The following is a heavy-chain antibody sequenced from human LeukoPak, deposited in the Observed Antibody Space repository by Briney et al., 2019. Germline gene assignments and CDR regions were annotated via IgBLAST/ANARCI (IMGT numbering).Heavy chain of an antibody. J-gene: IGHJ5*02. CDR1: GGSISSYY. CDR3: ARGQGATVPQVGKNWFDP. D-gene: IGHD1-26*01. Sequence: SETLSLTCTVSGGSISSYYWSWIRQPPGKGLEWIGYIYYSGSTNYNPSLKSRVTISVDTSKNQFSLKLISVTVADTAVYYCARGQGATVPQVGKNWFDPWGQGTRVTVSS. V-gene: IGHV4-59*12. CDR2: IYYSGST.